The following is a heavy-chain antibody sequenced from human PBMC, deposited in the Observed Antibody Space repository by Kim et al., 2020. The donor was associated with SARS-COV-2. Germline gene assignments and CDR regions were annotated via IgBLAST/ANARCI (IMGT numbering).Heavy chain of an antibody. V-gene: IGHV3-23*01. CDR2: ISGSGGST. Sequence: GGSLRLSCAASGFTFSSYAMSWVCQAPGKGLEWVSAISGSGGSTYYADSVKGRFTISRDNSKNTLYLQMNSLRAEDTAVYYCAKDLGSVVVAATPLDYWGQGTLVTVSS. CDR3: AKDLGSVVVAATPLDY. J-gene: IGHJ4*02. D-gene: IGHD2-15*01. CDR1: GFTFSSYA.